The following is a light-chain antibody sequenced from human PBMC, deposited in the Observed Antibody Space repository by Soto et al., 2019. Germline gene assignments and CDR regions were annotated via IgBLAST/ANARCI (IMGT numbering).Light chain of an antibody. CDR3: QQSYRTPLT. J-gene: IGKJ4*01. CDR2: AAY. V-gene: IGKV1-39*01. CDR1: QSISSY. Sequence: DLQMTQSPSSLSASVGDRVTITCRASQSISSYLNWYQQKPGKAPKLLIYAAYSLQSGGPSRFSGSGSGTDFTLTISRLQPEDFATYYCQQSYRTPLTFGGGTKVEIK.